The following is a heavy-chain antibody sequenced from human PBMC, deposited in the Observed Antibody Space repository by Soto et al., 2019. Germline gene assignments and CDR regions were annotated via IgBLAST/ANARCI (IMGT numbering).Heavy chain of an antibody. CDR2: INHSGST. V-gene: IGHV4-34*01. Sequence: SETLSLTCAVYGGSFSGYYWSWIRQPPGKGLEWIGEINHSGSTNYNPSLKSRVTISVDTSKNQFSLKLSSVTAADTAVYYCATLQQLVLWGAFDIWGQGTMVTVSS. J-gene: IGHJ3*02. CDR3: ATLQQLVLWGAFDI. D-gene: IGHD6-13*01. CDR1: GGSFSGYY.